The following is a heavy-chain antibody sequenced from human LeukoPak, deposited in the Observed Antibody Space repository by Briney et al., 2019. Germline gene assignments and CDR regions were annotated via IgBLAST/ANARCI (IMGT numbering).Heavy chain of an antibody. CDR1: GFTFSEYA. J-gene: IGHJ4*02. CDR3: ARVFLERLTSGYFDN. Sequence: GRSLRLSWAASGFTFSEYAMHWVRQAPGKGLEWVAVISYDGRQKYYGDSVKGRFTISRDNPKNTLYLQMNSLRDDDTAVYYCARVFLERLTSGYFDNWGQGTPVTVSS. CDR2: ISYDGRQK. D-gene: IGHD3-3*01. V-gene: IGHV3-30-3*01.